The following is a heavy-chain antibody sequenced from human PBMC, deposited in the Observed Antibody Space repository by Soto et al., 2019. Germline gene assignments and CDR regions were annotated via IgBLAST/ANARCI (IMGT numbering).Heavy chain of an antibody. Sequence: PGGSLRLSCAASGFTFSSYAMSWVRQAPGKGLEWVSAISGSGGSTYYADSVKGRFTISRDNSKNTLYLQMNSLRAEDTAVYYCAKDKNPFTIFGVVIIGLNFDYWGQGTLVTVSS. J-gene: IGHJ4*02. CDR1: GFTFSSYA. D-gene: IGHD3-3*01. CDR2: ISGSGGST. CDR3: AKDKNPFTIFGVVIIGLNFDY. V-gene: IGHV3-23*01.